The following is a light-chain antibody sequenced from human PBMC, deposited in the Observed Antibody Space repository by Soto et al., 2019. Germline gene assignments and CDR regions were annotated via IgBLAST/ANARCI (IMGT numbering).Light chain of an antibody. Sequence: EIALTQSPGTLSLSPGERATLSCRASQSVSSSYLAWYQHKPGQAPRLLIYGASSRATGIPDRFSGSGSGTDFTLTISRLEPEDFAVYYCQQYGSSPCTFGPGTKVDIK. V-gene: IGKV3-20*01. CDR2: GAS. J-gene: IGKJ3*01. CDR1: QSVSSSY. CDR3: QQYGSSPCT.